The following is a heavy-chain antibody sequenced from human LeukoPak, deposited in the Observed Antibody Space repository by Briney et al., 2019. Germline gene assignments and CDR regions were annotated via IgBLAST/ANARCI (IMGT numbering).Heavy chain of an antibody. J-gene: IGHJ4*02. V-gene: IGHV5-51*01. CDR2: ICPGDSDT. Sequence: GESLKISCKGSGYSFTSYWIGWVRQMPGKGLEWMGIICPGDSDTRYSPSFQGQVTISADKSISTAYLQWSSLKASDTAMYYCATRLGRDGYNIDYWGQGTLVTVSS. D-gene: IGHD5-24*01. CDR1: GYSFTSYW. CDR3: ATRLGRDGYNIDY.